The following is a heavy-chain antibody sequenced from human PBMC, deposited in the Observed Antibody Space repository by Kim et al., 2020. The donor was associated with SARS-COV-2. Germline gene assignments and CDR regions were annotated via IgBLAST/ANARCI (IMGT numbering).Heavy chain of an antibody. J-gene: IGHJ4*02. CDR1: GDSLSSNTVA. Sequence: SQTLSLTCFISGDSLSSNTVAWSWIRQSPSSGLEWLGRTYYRSKWSSDYAVSVKSRIIINADPSKNQFSLHLNSVTPDDTATYYCVRYSGWYYFDYWGQGTLVSVSS. CDR2: TYYRSKWSS. V-gene: IGHV6-1*01. CDR3: VRYSGWYYFDY. D-gene: IGHD6-19*01.